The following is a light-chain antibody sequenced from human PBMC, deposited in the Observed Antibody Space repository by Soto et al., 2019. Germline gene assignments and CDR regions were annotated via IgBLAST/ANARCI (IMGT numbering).Light chain of an antibody. V-gene: IGKV3-11*01. CDR3: QQRSNWTPIT. CDR2: DAS. J-gene: IGKJ5*01. CDR1: QTISSS. Sequence: IVLTQSPATLSLSPGERATLSCSASQTISSSLAWYQQKPGQSPRLLIYDASNRASGVPPRFSGSGSWTYFTLSISSIEPEEFAFYYCQQRSNWTPITFGRGTRLDFK.